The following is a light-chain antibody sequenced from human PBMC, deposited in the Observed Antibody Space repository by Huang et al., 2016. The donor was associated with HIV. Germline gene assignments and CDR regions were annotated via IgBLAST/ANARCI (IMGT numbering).Light chain of an antibody. J-gene: IGKJ1*01. CDR3: QQYNKWPRA. CDR1: QSVGSN. CDR2: GAS. V-gene: IGKV3-15*01. Sequence: EIVMTQSPATLSVSPGEAATLSCRASQSVGSNLAWYQQKPGHSPRLLIYGASTRATDIPARFSGSGSWTEFTLTISSLQSEDFAVYYCQQYNKWPRAFGQGTKVAVK.